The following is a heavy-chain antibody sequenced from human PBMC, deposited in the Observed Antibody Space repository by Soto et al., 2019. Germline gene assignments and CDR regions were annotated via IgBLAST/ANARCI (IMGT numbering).Heavy chain of an antibody. Sequence: ASVKVSCKASGYTFTSYAMHWVRRAPGQRLEWMGWINAGNGNTKYSQKFQGRVTITRDTSASTAYMELSSLRSEDTAVYYCARDPNEVGGTLDYWGQGTLVTVSS. J-gene: IGHJ4*02. CDR1: GYTFTSYA. D-gene: IGHD1-26*01. CDR3: ARDPNEVGGTLDY. V-gene: IGHV1-3*01. CDR2: INAGNGNT.